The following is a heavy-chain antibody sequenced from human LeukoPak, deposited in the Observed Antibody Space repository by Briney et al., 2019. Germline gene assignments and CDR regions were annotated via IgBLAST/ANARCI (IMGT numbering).Heavy chain of an antibody. Sequence: SETLPLTCTVSGGSISTYYWSWIRQPPGKGLEWIGYVYYSGSTNCNPSLKSRVTISVDTSKSQFSLKLSSVTAADTAVYYCARLPRYCSTTTCYLNYFDFWGQGTLVTVSS. CDR3: ARLPRYCSTTTCYLNYFDF. J-gene: IGHJ4*02. CDR1: GGSISTYY. CDR2: VYYSGST. V-gene: IGHV4-59*01. D-gene: IGHD2-2*01.